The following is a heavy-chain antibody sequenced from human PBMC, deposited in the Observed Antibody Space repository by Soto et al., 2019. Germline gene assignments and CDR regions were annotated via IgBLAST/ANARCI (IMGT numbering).Heavy chain of an antibody. V-gene: IGHV3-9*01. CDR2: ISWNSGSI. CDR3: AGSGPNYHYYYYMDV. J-gene: IGHJ6*03. CDR1: GFTFYDYA. D-gene: IGHD3-3*01. Sequence: GGSLRLSCAASGFTFYDYAMHWVRQAPGKGLEWVSGISWNSGSIGYADSVKGRFTISRDNAKNSLYLQMNSLRAEDTALYYCAGSGPNYHYYYYMDVWGKGTTVTVSS.